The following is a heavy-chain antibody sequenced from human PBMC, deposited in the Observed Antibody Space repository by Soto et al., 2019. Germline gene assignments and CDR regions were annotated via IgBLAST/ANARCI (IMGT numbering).Heavy chain of an antibody. CDR1: GFTFSSYA. CDR3: TKGRWELLR. D-gene: IGHD1-26*01. Sequence: RRLSCTASGFTFSSYAMSWVRQTPGKGLEWISAISSTGGYTYYADSVRGRFTISRDNSKNTLYVQMNRLRAEDTALYYCTKGRWELLRWGQGTLVTVSS. CDR2: ISSTGGYT. V-gene: IGHV3-23*01. J-gene: IGHJ4*02.